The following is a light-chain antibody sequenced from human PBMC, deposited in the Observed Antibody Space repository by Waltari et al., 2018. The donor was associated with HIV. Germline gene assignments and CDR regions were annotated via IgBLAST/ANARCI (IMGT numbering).Light chain of an antibody. J-gene: IGLJ3*02. CDR2: DNN. V-gene: IGLV1-51*01. CDR3: GTWDTSLSAGV. Sequence: QAVLTQPPSVSAAPGQKVTIPCSGSSSNIGTNYVSWYQQSPGKAPKVLIYDNNKRPPGVPDRFSGSRSGTSATLGVAGLQTGDEADYYCGTWDTSLSAGVFGGGTKLTVL. CDR1: SSNIGTNY.